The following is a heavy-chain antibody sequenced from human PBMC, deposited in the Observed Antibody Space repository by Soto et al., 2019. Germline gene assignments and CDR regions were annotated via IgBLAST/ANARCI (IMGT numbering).Heavy chain of an antibody. CDR3: AKYGDDSGSYSPYNWFDP. CDR2: ISGNGGST. D-gene: IGHD3-10*01. CDR1: GFTFNTYA. J-gene: IGHJ5*02. Sequence: EVQLLESGGGLVQPGGSLRLSCAASGFTFNTYAMTWVRQAPGRGLEWVSGISGNGGSTYYADSVKGRFTISRDKSKNTVYLQMSSLRGEDTAVYYCAKYGDDSGSYSPYNWFDPWCQGTLVTFSS. V-gene: IGHV3-23*01.